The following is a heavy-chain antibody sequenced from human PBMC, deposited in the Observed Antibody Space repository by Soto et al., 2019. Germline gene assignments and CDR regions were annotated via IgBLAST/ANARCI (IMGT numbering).Heavy chain of an antibody. CDR1: GFTLSSYW. CDR2: INSDGSST. D-gene: IGHD3-3*01. Sequence: PGGSLRLSCAASGFTLSSYWMHWVRQAPGKGLVWVSRINSDGSSTSYADSVKGRFTISRDNAKNTLYLQMNSLRAEDTAVYYCARARAYYDFWSGFLASHAFDIWGQGTMVTVSS. V-gene: IGHV3-74*01. CDR3: ARARAYYDFWSGFLASHAFDI. J-gene: IGHJ3*02.